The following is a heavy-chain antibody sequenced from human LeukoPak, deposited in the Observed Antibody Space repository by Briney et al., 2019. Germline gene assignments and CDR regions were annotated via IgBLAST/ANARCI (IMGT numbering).Heavy chain of an antibody. J-gene: IGHJ6*03. CDR3: AGVAAARRVHYYYYMDV. CDR1: GGTFSSYA. CDR2: IIPIFDPA. V-gene: IGHV1-69*05. D-gene: IGHD2-15*01. Sequence: ASVKVSCKASGGTFSSYAISWVRPAPGQGLEWMGGIIPIFDPANNAQKFQGRVTITTDEATSTAYMELSSLRSEDTAVYYCAGVAAARRVHYYYYMDVWGKGTTVTVSS.